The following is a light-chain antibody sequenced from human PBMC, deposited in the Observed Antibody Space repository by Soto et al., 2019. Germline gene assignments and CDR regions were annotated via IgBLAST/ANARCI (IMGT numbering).Light chain of an antibody. CDR2: GAS. V-gene: IGKV3-20*01. J-gene: IGKJ3*01. CDR1: QSVSSSY. CDR3: QQYGGSTPLT. Sequence: IVLTQSPGTLSLTPGERATLSCRASQSVSSSYLAWYQQKPGQAPRLLIYGASSRATGIPDRFSGSGSGTDFTLTISRLEPEDSAVYYCQQYGGSTPLTFGPGTIVDIK.